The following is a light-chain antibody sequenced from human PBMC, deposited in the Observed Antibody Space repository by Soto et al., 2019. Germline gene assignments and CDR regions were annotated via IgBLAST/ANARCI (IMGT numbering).Light chain of an antibody. J-gene: IGKJ5*01. Sequence: EVGMTQSPATLSGAPWERATLSCRASQTVSRNLAWYQQRPGQAPRLLIYDVFTRAAGIPARFSGSGSETEFTLTIRSLQSADFAVDYCQQYNNWPSFGQGTRLEIK. CDR1: QTVSRN. V-gene: IGKV3-15*01. CDR3: QQYNNWPS. CDR2: DVF.